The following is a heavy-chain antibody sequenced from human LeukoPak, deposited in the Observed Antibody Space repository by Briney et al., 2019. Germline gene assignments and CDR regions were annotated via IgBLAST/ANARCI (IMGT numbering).Heavy chain of an antibody. CDR2: IYYSGST. CDR1: GGSISSSSYY. J-gene: IGHJ5*02. V-gene: IGHV4-39*01. CDR3: ARKGVAAAGPNWFDP. Sequence: SETLSLTCTVSGGSISSSSYYWGWIRQPPGKGLEWIGSIYYSGSTYYNPSLKSRVTISVDTPKNQFSLKLSSVTAADTAVYYCARKGVAAAGPNWFDPWGQGTLVTVSS. D-gene: IGHD6-13*01.